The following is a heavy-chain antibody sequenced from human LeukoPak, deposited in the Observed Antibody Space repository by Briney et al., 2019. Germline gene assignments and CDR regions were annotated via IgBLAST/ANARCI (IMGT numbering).Heavy chain of an antibody. CDR3: ARAAYDNNGYLTL. D-gene: IGHD3-22*01. CDR1: GFTFSGFG. J-gene: IGHJ4*02. V-gene: IGHV3-33*05. Sequence: GGSLRLSCAASGFTFSGFGMHWVRQAPGKGLEWVAVISYDGSNKYYADSVKGLFTISRDSPKNTLYLQMNSLRAEDTAIYYCARAAYDNNGYLTLWGQGTLVTVSS. CDR2: ISYDGSNK.